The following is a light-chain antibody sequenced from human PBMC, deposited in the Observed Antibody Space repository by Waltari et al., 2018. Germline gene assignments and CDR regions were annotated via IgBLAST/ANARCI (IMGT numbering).Light chain of an antibody. J-gene: IGKJ1*01. CDR1: QSLLHRNGYNY. CDR3: MQALQTPRM. Sequence: IVMSQSPLSPPVTLGEPASISCRSSQSLLHRNGYNYLDWYLQKPGQSPQLLIYLGSNRASGVPDRFSGSGSGTDFTLKISRVEAEDVGVYYCMQALQTPRMFGQGTKVEIK. V-gene: IGKV2-28*01. CDR2: LGS.